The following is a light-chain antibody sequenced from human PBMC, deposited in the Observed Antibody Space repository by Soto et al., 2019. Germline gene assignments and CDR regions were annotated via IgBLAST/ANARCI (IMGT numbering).Light chain of an antibody. CDR3: CSYAGSYTYV. CDR2: DVS. V-gene: IGLV2-11*01. CDR1: ISDVGGYNY. J-gene: IGLJ1*01. Sequence: QPALAQPSSVSGSPGQSVTISCTGTISDVGGYNYVSWYQQHPGKAPKLMLYDVSRRPSGVPDRFSGSKSGNTASLTISGLQAEEEADYFCCSYAGSYTYVFGAGT.